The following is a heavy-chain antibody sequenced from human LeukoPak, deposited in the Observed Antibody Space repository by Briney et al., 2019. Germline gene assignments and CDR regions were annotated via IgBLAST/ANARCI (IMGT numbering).Heavy chain of an antibody. CDR1: GFSVGGNY. D-gene: IGHD2-8*01. CDR3: ARDRRRLRGQNGDGDAFDI. J-gene: IGHJ3*02. V-gene: IGHV3-53*01. CDR2: FYIDGRA. Sequence: GGSLRLPCTASGFSVGGNYISWVRQAPGKGLEWVSIFYIDGRAFHAASVKGRFTMSRDISKNSVDLQMNSLRAEDTAVYFCARDRRRLRGQNGDGDAFDIWGQGTRVTVSS.